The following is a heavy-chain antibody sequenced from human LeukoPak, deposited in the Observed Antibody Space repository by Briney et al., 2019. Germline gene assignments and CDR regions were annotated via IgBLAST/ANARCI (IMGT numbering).Heavy chain of an antibody. Sequence: PGGSLRLSCRASVFTLTNYAVHCVRQAPRKGLEWGAVISYDGTNKYYGDSVKGLFTISRENSENTLSLQMNSLRAEDTALYYCARGFVLGAAKNYFDYWGQGALVTVSS. CDR1: VFTLTNYA. J-gene: IGHJ4*02. D-gene: IGHD2-21*02. CDR2: ISYDGTNK. V-gene: IGHV3-30-3*01. CDR3: ARGFVLGAAKNYFDY.